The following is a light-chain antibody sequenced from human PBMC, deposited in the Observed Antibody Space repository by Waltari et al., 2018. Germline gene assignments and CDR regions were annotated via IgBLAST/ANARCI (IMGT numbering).Light chain of an antibody. Sequence: DVVMTQSPLSLPVPRRQPASISCSSRQSLLNSGGNTFLTWVQQRPGQSPRRLIYQVSNRDSGVPDRFSGSGSGTDFTLKISRVEAEDVGVYYCMQGTHWPRTFGQGTKVEIK. J-gene: IGKJ1*01. V-gene: IGKV2-30*01. CDR3: MQGTHWPRT. CDR1: QSLLNSGGNTF. CDR2: QVS.